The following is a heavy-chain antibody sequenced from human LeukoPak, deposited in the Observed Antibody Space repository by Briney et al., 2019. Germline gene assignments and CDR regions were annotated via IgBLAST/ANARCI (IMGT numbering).Heavy chain of an antibody. V-gene: IGHV3-53*04. CDR2: IYSGGST. CDR1: GFTVSSNY. Sequence: GGSLRLSCAASGFTVSSNYMSWVRQAPGKGLEWVSVIYSGGSTYYADSVKGRFTISRHNSKNTLYLQMNSLRAEDTAVYYCARAVPLFDYYYYGMDVWGQGTTVTVSS. J-gene: IGHJ6*02. CDR3: ARAVPLFDYYYYGMDV. D-gene: IGHD2-21*01.